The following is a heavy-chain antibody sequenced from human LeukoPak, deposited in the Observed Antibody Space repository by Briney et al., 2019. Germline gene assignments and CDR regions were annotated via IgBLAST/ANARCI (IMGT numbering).Heavy chain of an antibody. Sequence: ASVKVSCKASGYTFTGYYMHWVRQAPGQGLEWMGWINPHSGVTNYAQKFQGRVTMTRDTSISTVYMELSSLRSDDTAVYYCARRPDYGDYWGQGTLVTVSS. J-gene: IGHJ4*02. V-gene: IGHV1-2*02. CDR2: INPHSGVT. CDR3: ARRPDYGDY. CDR1: GYTFTGYY.